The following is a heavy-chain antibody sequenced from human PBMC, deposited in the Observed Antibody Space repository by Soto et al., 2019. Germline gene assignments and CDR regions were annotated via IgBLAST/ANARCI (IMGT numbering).Heavy chain of an antibody. CDR1: GGSFSGYY. J-gene: IGHJ4*02. D-gene: IGHD5-12*01. Sequence: SETLSLTCAVYGGSFSGYYWSWIRQPPGKGLEWIGEINHSGSTNYNPSLKSRVTISVDTSKNQFSLKLSSVTAADTAVYYCARGGDGYNLGWGQGTLVTVSS. V-gene: IGHV4-34*01. CDR3: ARGGDGYNLG. CDR2: INHSGST.